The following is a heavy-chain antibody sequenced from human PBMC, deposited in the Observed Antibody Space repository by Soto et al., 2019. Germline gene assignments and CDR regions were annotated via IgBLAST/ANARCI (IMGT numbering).Heavy chain of an antibody. CDR2: IWYDGSNK. J-gene: IGHJ4*02. V-gene: IGHV3-33*01. D-gene: IGHD5-18*01. CDR3: ARDEYSYGPKTGFDY. Sequence: GGSLRLSCAASGFTFSSYGMHWVRQAPGKGLEWVAVIWYDGSNKYYADSVKGRFTISRDNSKNTLYLQMNSLRAEDTAVYYCARDEYSYGPKTGFDYWGQGTLVTV. CDR1: GFTFSSYG.